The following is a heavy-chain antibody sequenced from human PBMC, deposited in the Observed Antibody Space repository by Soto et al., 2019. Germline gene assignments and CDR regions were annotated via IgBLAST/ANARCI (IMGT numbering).Heavy chain of an antibody. V-gene: IGHV1-18*01. CDR3: ASFGVGALRSLEWLSGDYYYGMDV. CDR1: GYTFTSYG. D-gene: IGHD3-3*01. CDR2: ISAYNGNT. Sequence: ASVKVSCKASGYTFTSYGISWVRQAPGQGLEWMGWISAYNGNTNYAQKLQGRVTMTTDTSTSTAYMELRSLRSDDTAVYYCASFGVGALRSLEWLSGDYYYGMDVWGQGTTVTV. J-gene: IGHJ6*02.